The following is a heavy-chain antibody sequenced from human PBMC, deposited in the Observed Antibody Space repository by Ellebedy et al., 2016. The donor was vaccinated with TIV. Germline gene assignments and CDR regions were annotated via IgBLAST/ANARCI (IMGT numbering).Heavy chain of an antibody. V-gene: IGHV3-74*01. Sequence: GESLKISCAASGFTFSSYWMHWVRQAPGKGLVWVSRINTDGRTIDYADSVKGRFTISRDNSKNTLYLQMNSLRAEDTAVYYCARSLSWNYSPFDYWGQGTLVTVSS. D-gene: IGHD1-7*01. CDR2: INTDGRTI. CDR3: ARSLSWNYSPFDY. CDR1: GFTFSSYW. J-gene: IGHJ4*02.